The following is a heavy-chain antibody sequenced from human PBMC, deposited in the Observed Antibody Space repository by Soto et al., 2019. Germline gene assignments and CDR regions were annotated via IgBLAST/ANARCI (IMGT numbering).Heavy chain of an antibody. CDR3: APGDYGSGASDAFDI. CDR2: IYYSGST. Sequence: QLQLQESGPGLVKPSETLSLTCTVSGGSISSSSYYWGWIRQPPGKGLEWIGSIYYSGSTYYNPSLKSRVTIPVDTSKNPFSLKLSSVTAADTAVYYCAPGDYGSGASDAFDIWGQATMVTVFS. CDR1: GGSISSSSYY. D-gene: IGHD3-16*01. J-gene: IGHJ3*02. V-gene: IGHV4-39*01.